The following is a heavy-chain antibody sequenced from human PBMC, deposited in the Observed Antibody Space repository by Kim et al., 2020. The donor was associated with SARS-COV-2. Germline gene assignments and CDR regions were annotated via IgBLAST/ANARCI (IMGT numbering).Heavy chain of an antibody. J-gene: IGHJ4*02. CDR1: GFTFSSYA. D-gene: IGHD3-9*01. Sequence: GGSLRLSCAASGFTFSSYAMSWVRQAPGKGLEWVSAISGSGGSTYYADSVKGRFTISRDNSKNTLYLQMNSLRTEDTAVYYCAKHPRIYDISDYWGQGTLVTVSS. V-gene: IGHV3-23*01. CDR2: ISGSGGST. CDR3: AKHPRIYDISDY.